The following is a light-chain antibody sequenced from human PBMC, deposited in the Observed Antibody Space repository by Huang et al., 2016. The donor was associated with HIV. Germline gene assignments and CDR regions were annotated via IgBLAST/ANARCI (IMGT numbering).Light chain of an antibody. CDR3: MQGTHWYT. CDR1: QSLVYSDGNTY. V-gene: IGKV2-30*01. CDR2: KVS. Sequence: DVVMTQSPLSLPVTLGQPASISCKASQSLVYSDGNTYLNWFLQRPGQSPRRLSYKVSNRDSGVPDRCSGSGSGTDFTLKISRVEAEDVGLYYCMQGTHWYTFGQGTKLEIK. J-gene: IGKJ2*01.